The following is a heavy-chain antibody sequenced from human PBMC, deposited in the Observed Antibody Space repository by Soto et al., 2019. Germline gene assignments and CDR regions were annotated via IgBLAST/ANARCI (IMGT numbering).Heavy chain of an antibody. D-gene: IGHD5-12*01. CDR2: ISFTGDT. CDR3: ARDLSGYHDPLPWFDP. CDR1: GDSVSGGGYY. V-gene: IGHV4-61*08. Sequence: PSETLSLTCTVSGDSVSGGGYYWTWIRQPPGKGLEWIGYISFTGDTTYNPSLRSRVTISMHTSKNQFSLKLSSVTAADTAVYYCARDLSGYHDPLPWFDPWGQGTLVTVSS. J-gene: IGHJ5*02.